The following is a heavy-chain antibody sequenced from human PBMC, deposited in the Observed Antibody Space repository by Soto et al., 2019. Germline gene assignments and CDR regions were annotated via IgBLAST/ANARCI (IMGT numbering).Heavy chain of an antibody. CDR1: GFTFSSYG. CDR2: ISYDGSNK. V-gene: IGHV3-30*03. Sequence: GGSLRLSCAASGFTFSSYGMHWVRQAPGKGLEWVAVISYDGSNKYYADSVKGRFTISRDNSKNTLYLQMNSLRAEDTAVYYCVYSGSYGTRFDYWGQGTLVTVSS. J-gene: IGHJ4*02. CDR3: VYSGSYGTRFDY. D-gene: IGHD1-26*01.